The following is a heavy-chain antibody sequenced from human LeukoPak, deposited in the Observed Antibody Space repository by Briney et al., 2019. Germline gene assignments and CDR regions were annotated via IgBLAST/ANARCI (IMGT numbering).Heavy chain of an antibody. Sequence: GGSLRLSCAASGFTFSSYGMHWVRQAPGKGLEWVAVISYDGSNKYYADSVKGRFTISRDNFKNTLYLEVISLTAEDTAVYYCAKDDAWLKFGEWSQGTLVTVSS. CDR2: ISYDGSNK. CDR1: GFTFSSYG. V-gene: IGHV3-30*18. D-gene: IGHD3-10*01. J-gene: IGHJ4*02. CDR3: AKDDAWLKFGE.